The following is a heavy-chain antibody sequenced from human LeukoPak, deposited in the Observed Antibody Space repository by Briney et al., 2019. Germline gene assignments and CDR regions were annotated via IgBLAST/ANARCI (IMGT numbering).Heavy chain of an antibody. J-gene: IGHJ3*02. Sequence: GRSLRLSCAASGFTFSSYAMHWVRQAPGKGLEWVAVISYDGSNKYYADSVKGRFTISRDNSKNTLYLQMNSLRAEDTAVYYCASASLRYFDWLLEEPDAFDIWGQGTMVTVSS. D-gene: IGHD3-9*01. CDR2: ISYDGSNK. CDR1: GFTFSSYA. CDR3: ASASLRYFDWLLEEPDAFDI. V-gene: IGHV3-30-3*01.